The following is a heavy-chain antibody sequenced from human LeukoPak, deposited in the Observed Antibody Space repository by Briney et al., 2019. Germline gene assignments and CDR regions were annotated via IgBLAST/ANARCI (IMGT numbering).Heavy chain of an antibody. J-gene: IGHJ4*02. Sequence: ASVKVSCKASGYTFTGYYMHWVRQAPGRGLERMGWINPNSGGTNYAQKFQGRVTMTRDTSISTAYMELSRLRSDDTAVYYCAREGGDGYNYVDYWGQGTLVTVSS. CDR1: GYTFTGYY. CDR3: AREGGDGYNYVDY. D-gene: IGHD5-24*01. CDR2: INPNSGGT. V-gene: IGHV1-2*02.